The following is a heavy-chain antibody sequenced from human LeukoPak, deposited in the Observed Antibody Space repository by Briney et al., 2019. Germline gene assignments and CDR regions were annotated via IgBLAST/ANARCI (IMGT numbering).Heavy chain of an antibody. CDR1: GFTFSSYG. V-gene: IGHV3-33*01. J-gene: IGHJ4*02. Sequence: GGSLRLSCAASGFTFSSYGMHWVRQAPGKGLEWVAVIWYDGSNKYYADSVKGRFTISRDNSKNTLYLQMNSLRAVDTAVYYCARDLYYDSIEGNYFDYWGQGTLVTVSS. D-gene: IGHD3-22*01. CDR2: IWYDGSNK. CDR3: ARDLYYDSIEGNYFDY.